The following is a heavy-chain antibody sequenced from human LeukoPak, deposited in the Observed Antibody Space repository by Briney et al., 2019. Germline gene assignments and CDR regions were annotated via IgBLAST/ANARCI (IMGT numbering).Heavy chain of an antibody. D-gene: IGHD4-17*01. CDR2: IYYSGST. J-gene: IGHJ5*02. Sequence: SETLSLTCTVSGGSISSYYWSWIRQPPGKGLEWIGYIYYSGSTNYNPSLKSRVTISVDTSKNQFSLKLSSVTAADTAVYYCARHLDGDYGIWFDPWGQGTLVTVSS. CDR1: GGSISSYY. CDR3: ARHLDGDYGIWFDP. V-gene: IGHV4-59*08.